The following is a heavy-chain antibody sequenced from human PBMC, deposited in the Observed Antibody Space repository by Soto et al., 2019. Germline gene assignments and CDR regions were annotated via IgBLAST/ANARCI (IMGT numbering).Heavy chain of an antibody. V-gene: IGHV1-46*03. CDR2: INPTTTTT. Sequence: GASVKLCSTASGYTFTSTSMHWVRQAPGQGLEWMGVINPTTTTTTDAQKFQGRVTMTRDTSTSTVFLELSSLRSGDTAVYFCARAVYSTSWYVRAFDMWGQGTMVTVSS. D-gene: IGHD6-13*01. CDR1: GYTFTSTS. CDR3: ARAVYSTSWYVRAFDM. J-gene: IGHJ3*02.